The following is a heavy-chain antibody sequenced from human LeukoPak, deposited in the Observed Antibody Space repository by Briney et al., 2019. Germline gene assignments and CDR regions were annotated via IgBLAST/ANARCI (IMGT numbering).Heavy chain of an antibody. D-gene: IGHD3-22*01. Sequence: PGGSLRLSCAASGFTFSSYAMSWVRQAPGKGLEWVSAISGSGGSTYYADSVKGRFTISRDNSKNTLYLQMNSLRAEDTAVYYCAKDRRYYDSSGYYYFDYWGQGPLVTVSS. V-gene: IGHV3-23*01. J-gene: IGHJ4*02. CDR1: GFTFSSYA. CDR2: ISGSGGST. CDR3: AKDRRYYDSSGYYYFDY.